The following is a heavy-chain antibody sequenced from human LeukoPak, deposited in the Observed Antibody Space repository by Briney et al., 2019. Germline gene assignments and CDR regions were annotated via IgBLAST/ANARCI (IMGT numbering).Heavy chain of an antibody. CDR2: IYYSGST. CDR1: GGSISSSSYY. CDR3: ARGGRLLGKFDY. Sequence: TSETLSLTCTVSGGSISSSSYYWGWIRQPPGKGLEWIGSIYYSGSTNYNPSLKSRVTISVDTSTNQFSLKLSSVTAADTAVYFCARGGRLLGKFDYWGQGTLVTVSS. V-gene: IGHV4-39*07. J-gene: IGHJ4*02. D-gene: IGHD3-22*01.